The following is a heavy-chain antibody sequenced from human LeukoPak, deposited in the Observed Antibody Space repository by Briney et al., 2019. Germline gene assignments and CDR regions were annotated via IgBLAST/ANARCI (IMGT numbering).Heavy chain of an antibody. V-gene: IGHV3-53*01. Sequence: GGSLRLSCAVSGFSFSTHWMHWVRQAPGKGLEWVSVLYSGGRTYYADSVKGRFTISRDNSKNTLYLQMNSLRAEDTAVYYCARDSGAAAVHFDYWGQGTLVTVSS. CDR2: LYSGGRT. CDR1: GFSFSTHW. J-gene: IGHJ4*02. CDR3: ARDSGAAAVHFDY. D-gene: IGHD6-13*01.